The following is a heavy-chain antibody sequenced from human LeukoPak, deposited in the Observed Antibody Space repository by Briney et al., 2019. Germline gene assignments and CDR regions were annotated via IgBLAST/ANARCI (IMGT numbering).Heavy chain of an antibody. Sequence: SETLSLTCTVSGGSVSSSSYYWGWIRQPPGKGLEWIGTIYYSGTTYYNPSLKSRVTISIDTSKNQFSLKLSSVTAADTAMYYCAREIVGATTDDAFDIWGQGTMVTVSS. CDR3: AREIVGATTDDAFDI. D-gene: IGHD1-26*01. J-gene: IGHJ3*02. CDR1: GGSVSSSSYY. V-gene: IGHV4-39*07. CDR2: IYYSGTT.